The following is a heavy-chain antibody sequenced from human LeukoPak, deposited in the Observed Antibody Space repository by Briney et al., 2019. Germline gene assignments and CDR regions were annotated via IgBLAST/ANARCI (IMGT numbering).Heavy chain of an antibody. V-gene: IGHV4-39*02. D-gene: IGHD6-6*01. CDR2: IYYNGYT. CDR1: GGSISSGSYY. J-gene: IGHJ4*02. CDR3: ARDGSSSSFDY. Sequence: SSETLSLTCTVSGGSISSGSYYWDWIRQPPGKGLEWIGHIYYNGYTYYNPSLKSRVTISVDTSKNQFSLKLSSVTAADTAVYYCARDGSSSSFDYWGQGTLVTVSS.